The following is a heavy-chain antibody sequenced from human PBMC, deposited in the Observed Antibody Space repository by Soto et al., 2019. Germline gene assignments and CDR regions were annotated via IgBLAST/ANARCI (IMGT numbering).Heavy chain of an antibody. D-gene: IGHD4-17*01. CDR2: VYYTGDT. CDR1: SGPDRSHN. Sequence: QVQLQQSGPRLVKPSETLSLTCTVSSGPDRSHNWGWIRQPPGRGLGWIGYVYYTGDTAYNPSLMGRVTISADTSTNDISLALNSVTAADTAVYYCVRQGIDYLHGLVDVWGQGTTVSVSS. J-gene: IGHJ6*02. V-gene: IGHV4-59*08. CDR3: VRQGIDYLHGLVDV.